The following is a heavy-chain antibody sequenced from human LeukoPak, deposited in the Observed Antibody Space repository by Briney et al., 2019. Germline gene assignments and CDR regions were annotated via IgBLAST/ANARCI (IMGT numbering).Heavy chain of an antibody. J-gene: IGHJ4*02. CDR3: AREKGSWGVFDY. Sequence: VASVKVSCKASGGSFSSSAISWVRQAPGQGLEWMGGIIPKLGTANYAQKFRGRVTITADESTTTAYMELSSLRSEDTAVYYCAREKGSWGVFDYWGQGTLVTVSS. CDR1: GGSFSSSA. D-gene: IGHD1-26*01. CDR2: IIPKLGTA. V-gene: IGHV1-69*13.